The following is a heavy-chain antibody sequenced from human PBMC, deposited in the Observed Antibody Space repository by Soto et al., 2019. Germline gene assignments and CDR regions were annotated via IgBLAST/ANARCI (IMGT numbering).Heavy chain of an antibody. D-gene: IGHD2-15*01. CDR2: INPSGGST. J-gene: IGHJ5*02. V-gene: IGHV1-46*01. CDR1: GYTFTSYY. CDR3: ARDGDCSGGSCYWGGRPFDP. Sequence: QVQLVQSGAEVKKPGASVKVSCKASGYTFTSYYMHWVRQAPGQGLEWMGIINPSGGSTSYAQKFLGRVIMTRDTSTSTVYMELSSLRSEDTAVDYCARDGDCSGGSCYWGGRPFDPWGQGTLVTVSS.